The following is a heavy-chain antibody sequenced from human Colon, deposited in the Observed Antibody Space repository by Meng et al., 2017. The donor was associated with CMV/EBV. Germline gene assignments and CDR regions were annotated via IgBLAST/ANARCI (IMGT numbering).Heavy chain of an antibody. CDR2: IYYSGST. D-gene: IGHD6-13*01. CDR3: ARGVAAAGQSDY. J-gene: IGHJ4*02. Sequence: SETLSLTCTVSGGSVSSGSYYWSWIRQPPGKGLEWIGYIYYSGSTNYNPSLKSRVTISVDTSKNQFSLKLSSVTAADTAVYYCARGVAAAGQSDYWGQGTLVIVSS. V-gene: IGHV4-61*01. CDR1: GGSVSSGSYY.